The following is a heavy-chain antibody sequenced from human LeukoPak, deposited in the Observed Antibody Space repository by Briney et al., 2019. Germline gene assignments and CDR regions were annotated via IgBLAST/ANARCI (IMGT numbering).Heavy chain of an antibody. CDR3: TRGGPLDF. V-gene: IGHV3-74*01. Sequence: GGSLRLSCAASGFTFSSHWMHWVRQAPGKGLVWVSRINGDGSFTIYGDSVKGRFTVSRDNAKNTLYLQMNSLNAEDTAVYYCTRGGPLDFWGQGTRVTVSS. CDR2: INGDGSFT. CDR1: GFTFSSHW. J-gene: IGHJ4*02.